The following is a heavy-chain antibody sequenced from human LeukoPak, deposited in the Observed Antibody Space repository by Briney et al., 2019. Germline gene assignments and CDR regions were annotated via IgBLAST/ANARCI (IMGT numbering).Heavy chain of an antibody. D-gene: IGHD3-3*01. J-gene: IGHJ5*02. CDR2: IYHSGST. V-gene: IGHV4-30-2*01. CDR1: GGSISSGGYY. CDR3: ARDRTQEIFGVVRNWFDP. Sequence: SGTLSLTCTVSGGSISSGGYYWSWIRQPPGKGLEWIGYIYHSGSTYYNPSLKSRVTISVDRSKNQFSLKLSSVTAADTAVYYCARDRTQEIFGVVRNWFDPWGQGTLVTVSS.